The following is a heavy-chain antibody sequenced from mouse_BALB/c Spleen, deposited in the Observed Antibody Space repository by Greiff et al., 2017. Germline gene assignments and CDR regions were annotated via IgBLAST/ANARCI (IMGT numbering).Heavy chain of an antibody. CDR2: IDPANGYI. V-gene: IGHV14-3*02. Sequence: EVQLQQSGAELVKPGASVKLSCTASGFNIKDTYMHWVNQRPEQGLEWIGRIDPANGYIKYDPEFQGKATITADTSSNTAYLQLSSLTSEDTAVYYCALIYYEYVYYYAMDYWGQGTSVTVSS. CDR1: GFNIKDTY. J-gene: IGHJ4*01. CDR3: ALIYYEYVYYYAMDY. D-gene: IGHD2-4*01.